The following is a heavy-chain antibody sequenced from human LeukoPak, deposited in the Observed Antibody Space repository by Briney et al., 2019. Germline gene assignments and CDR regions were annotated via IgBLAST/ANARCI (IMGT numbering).Heavy chain of an antibody. J-gene: IGHJ4*02. Sequence: PGGFPRLSCAASGFTFSSYSMNWVRQAPGKGLEWVSSISSSSSYIYYADSVKGRFTISRDNAKNSLYLQMNSLRAEDTAVYYCATGGKNIAAAGTGYWGQGTLVTVSS. CDR1: GFTFSSYS. D-gene: IGHD6-13*01. CDR2: ISSSSSYI. CDR3: ATGGKNIAAAGTGY. V-gene: IGHV3-21*01.